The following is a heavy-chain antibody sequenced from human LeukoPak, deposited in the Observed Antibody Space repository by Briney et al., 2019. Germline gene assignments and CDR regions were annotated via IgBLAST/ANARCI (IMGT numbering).Heavy chain of an antibody. CDR3: ARDYYDRGGAFDI. J-gene: IGHJ3*02. D-gene: IGHD3-22*01. Sequence: ASVKVSCKASGGTFSSYAISWVRQAPGQGLEWMGGIIPIFGTANYAQKFQGRVTITTGESTSTAYMELSSLRSEDTAVYYCARDYYDRGGAFDIWGQGTMVTVSS. CDR2: IIPIFGTA. V-gene: IGHV1-69*05. CDR1: GGTFSSYA.